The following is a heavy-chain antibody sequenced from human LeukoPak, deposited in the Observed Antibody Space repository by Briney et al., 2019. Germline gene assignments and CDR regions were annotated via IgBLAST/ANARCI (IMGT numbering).Heavy chain of an antibody. CDR2: ISYDGSRK. Sequence: PGRSLRLSCAASGFTFSSYGMHWVRQAPGKGLEWVAVISYDGSRKYYADSVKGRFTISRGNSKNTLYLQMSSLRAEDTAVYYCAKEVLRGFGEIDYWGQGTLVTVSA. V-gene: IGHV3-30*18. CDR1: GFTFSSYG. D-gene: IGHD3-10*01. J-gene: IGHJ4*02. CDR3: AKEVLRGFGEIDY.